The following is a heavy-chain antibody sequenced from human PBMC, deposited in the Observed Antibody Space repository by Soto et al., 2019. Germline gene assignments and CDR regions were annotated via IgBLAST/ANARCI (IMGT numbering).Heavy chain of an antibody. Sequence: GGSLRLSCAASGFTFSSYAMSWVRQAPGKGLEWVSAIRGSGGSTYYADSVKGRFTIARDNSKNTLYLQMNSLRAEDTAVDYCAKEGPRVATITYYYYMDVWGKGTTVTVSS. CDR2: IRGSGGST. J-gene: IGHJ6*03. V-gene: IGHV3-23*01. CDR3: AKEGPRVATITYYYYMDV. CDR1: GFTFSSYA. D-gene: IGHD5-12*01.